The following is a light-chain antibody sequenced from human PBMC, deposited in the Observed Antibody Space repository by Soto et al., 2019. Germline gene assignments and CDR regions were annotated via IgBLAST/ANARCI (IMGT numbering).Light chain of an antibody. CDR1: QSVSSN. V-gene: IGKV3-20*01. CDR3: HHYGGSPIT. J-gene: IGKJ5*01. CDR2: GAS. Sequence: EMVMTQSPATLSVSPGERATLSCRASQSVSSNLAWYQQKPGQAPRLLIYGASTRATGIPDRFSGSGSGTDFTLTISRLEPEDFAVYYCHHYGGSPITFGQGTRPEI.